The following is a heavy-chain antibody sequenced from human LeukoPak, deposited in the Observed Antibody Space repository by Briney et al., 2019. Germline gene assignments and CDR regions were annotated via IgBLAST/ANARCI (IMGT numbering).Heavy chain of an antibody. V-gene: IGHV3-33*06. J-gene: IGHJ4*02. Sequence: PGRSLRLSCAASGFTLSSYGMHWVRQAPGKGLEWVAVIWYDGSNKYYADSVKGRFTISRDNSKNTLYLQMNSLRAEDTAVYYCAKDGVDSSLDFDYWGQGTLVTVSS. D-gene: IGHD3-22*01. CDR3: AKDGVDSSLDFDY. CDR1: GFTLSSYG. CDR2: IWYDGSNK.